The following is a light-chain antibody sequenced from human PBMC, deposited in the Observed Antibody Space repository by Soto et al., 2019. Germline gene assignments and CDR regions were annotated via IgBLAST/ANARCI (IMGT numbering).Light chain of an antibody. J-gene: IGKJ5*01. CDR1: QSVSSN. CDR3: QQRSNWPIT. V-gene: IGKV3-11*01. CDR2: DAS. Sequence: EIVMTQSPATLSVSPGERATLSCRASQSVSSNLAWYHQKPGQAPRLLIYDASNRATGISVRFSGSGSGTDFTLTISSLEPEDFAVYYCQQRSNWPITFGQGTRLEIK.